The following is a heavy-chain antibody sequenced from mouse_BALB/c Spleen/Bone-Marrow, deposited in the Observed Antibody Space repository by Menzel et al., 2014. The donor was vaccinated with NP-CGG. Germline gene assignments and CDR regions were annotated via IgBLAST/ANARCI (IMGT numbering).Heavy chain of an antibody. CDR2: INSNGGST. CDR1: GFTFSSYY. Sequence: EVKLMESGGGLVKLGGSLNLSCAASGFTFSSYYMSWVRQTPEKRLELVAAINSNGGSTYYPDTVKGRFTISRDNAKNTLYLQMSSLKSEDTALFYCAGFYYGNNWYFDVWGAGTTVTVSS. CDR3: AGFYYGNNWYFDV. V-gene: IGHV5-6-2*01. D-gene: IGHD2-1*01. J-gene: IGHJ1*01.